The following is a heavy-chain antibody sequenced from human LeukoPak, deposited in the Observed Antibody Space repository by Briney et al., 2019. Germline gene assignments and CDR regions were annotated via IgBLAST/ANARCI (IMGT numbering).Heavy chain of an antibody. CDR2: ISSSGSTI. CDR3: ARDGDYGSGQFDAFDI. CDR1: GFTFSDYY. V-gene: IGHV3-11*01. J-gene: IGHJ3*02. Sequence: PGGSLRLSRAASGFTFSDYYMSWIRQAPGKGLEWVSYISSSGSTIYYADSVKGRFTISRDNAKNSLYLQMNSLRAEDTAVYYCARDGDYGSGQFDAFDIWGQGTMVTVSS. D-gene: IGHD3-10*01.